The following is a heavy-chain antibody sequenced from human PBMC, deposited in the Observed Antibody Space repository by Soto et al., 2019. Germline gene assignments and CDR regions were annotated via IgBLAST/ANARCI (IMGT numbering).Heavy chain of an antibody. CDR3: ARDRMYYDFWTSFDY. V-gene: IGHV3-48*02. CDR2: ISSSSSTI. J-gene: IGHJ4*02. Sequence: LRLSCAASGFTFSSYSMNWVRQAPGKGLEWVSYISSSSSTIYYADSVKGRFTISRDNAKNSLYLQMNSLRDEDTAVYYCARDRMYYDFWTSFDYWGQGTLVTVSS. D-gene: IGHD3-3*01. CDR1: GFTFSSYS.